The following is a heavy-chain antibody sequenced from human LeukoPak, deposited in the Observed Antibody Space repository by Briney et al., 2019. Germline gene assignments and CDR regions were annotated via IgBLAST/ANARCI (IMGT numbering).Heavy chain of an antibody. CDR1: ANYIRSSRYF. CDR3: ASRDLYDSGTYDN. J-gene: IGHJ4*02. CDR2: IYYSGNT. Sequence: PSETLSLTCGVSANYIRSSRYFWTWIRQPPGKGLEWSGAIYYSGNTHYNASLQSRVTISADTSKNQSALRLSSVTAADTAVYYCASRDLYDSGTYDNWGQGILVTVSS. V-gene: IGHV4-39*01. D-gene: IGHD3-10*01.